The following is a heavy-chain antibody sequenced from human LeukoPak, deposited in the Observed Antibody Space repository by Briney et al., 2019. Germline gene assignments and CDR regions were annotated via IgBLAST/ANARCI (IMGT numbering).Heavy chain of an antibody. CDR1: GGTFSSYA. Sequence: ASVKVSCKASGGTFSSYAISWVRQAPGQGLEWMGRIIPIFGTAHYAQKFQGRVTITTDESTSTAYMELSSLRSEDTAVYYCARDGGLGAVAGWFDYWGQGTLVTVSS. CDR3: ARDGGLGAVAGWFDY. CDR2: IIPIFGTA. V-gene: IGHV1-69*05. J-gene: IGHJ4*02. D-gene: IGHD6-19*01.